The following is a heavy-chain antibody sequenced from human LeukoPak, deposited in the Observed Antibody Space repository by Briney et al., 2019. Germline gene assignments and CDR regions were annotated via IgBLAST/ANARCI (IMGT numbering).Heavy chain of an antibody. CDR3: AKDQSSGWHAFDI. J-gene: IGHJ3*02. D-gene: IGHD6-19*01. V-gene: IGHV3-30*02. CDR2: IRYDGSNK. Sequence: PGGSLRLSCAASGFTFSSYGMHWVRQAPGKGLEWVAFIRYDGSNKYYADSVKGRFTFSRDNSKNTLYLQMNSLRAEDTAVYYCAKDQSSGWHAFDIWGQGTMVAVSS. CDR1: GFTFSSYG.